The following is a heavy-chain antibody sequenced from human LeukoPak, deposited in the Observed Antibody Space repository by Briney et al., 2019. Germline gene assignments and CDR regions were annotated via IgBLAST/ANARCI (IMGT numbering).Heavy chain of an antibody. CDR2: MSSSGNN. J-gene: IGHJ3*02. Sequence: SETLSLTCSVSGDSISYFYWSWIRQAAGKGLEWIGRMSSSGNNDYNASLKSRVTMSVDTSKNQLSLKVISVTAADTAVYYCARHNVVTYSSSWYRGMNAFDIWGQGTMVTVSS. CDR3: ARHNVVTYSSSWYRGMNAFDI. CDR1: GDSISYFY. D-gene: IGHD6-13*01. V-gene: IGHV4-4*07.